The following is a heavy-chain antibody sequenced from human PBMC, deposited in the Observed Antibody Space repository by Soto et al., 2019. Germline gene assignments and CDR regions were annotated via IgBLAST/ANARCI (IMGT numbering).Heavy chain of an antibody. J-gene: IGHJ6*02. D-gene: IGHD3-10*01. CDR1: GFTFSSFA. CDR3: TTRVWSSGNYGMDV. Sequence: EVQLLESGGGLVQPGGPLRLSCAVSGFTFSSFAMTWVRQAPGKGLEWVSTVTNNGGSTYYADSVKGRFTISRDNSKNTLYLQLNSLRAEDTAVYYCTTRVWSSGNYGMDVWGQGTAVTVSS. V-gene: IGHV3-23*01. CDR2: VTNNGGST.